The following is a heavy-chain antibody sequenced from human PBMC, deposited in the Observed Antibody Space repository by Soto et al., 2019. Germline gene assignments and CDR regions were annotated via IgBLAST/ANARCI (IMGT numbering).Heavy chain of an antibody. Sequence: QVQLVESGGGVVQPGRSLRLSCAASGFTFSSYAMHWVRQAPGKGLEWVAVISYDGSNKYYADSVKGRFTISRDNSKNTLYLQMNSLRAEDTAVYYCARAQVAGYLEWLPYFDYWGQGTLVTVSS. CDR3: ARAQVAGYLEWLPYFDY. CDR2: ISYDGSNK. D-gene: IGHD3-3*01. V-gene: IGHV3-30-3*01. J-gene: IGHJ4*02. CDR1: GFTFSSYA.